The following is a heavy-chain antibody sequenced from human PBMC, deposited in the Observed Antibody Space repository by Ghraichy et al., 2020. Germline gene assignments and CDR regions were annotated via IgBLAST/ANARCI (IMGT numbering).Heavy chain of an antibody. CDR1: GFIFSSYA. CDR3: VKGGPYWEIDY. CDR2: FSGSGYTT. Sequence: GESLNISCGASGFIFSSYAMTWVRQAPGKGLEWVSSFSGSGYTTYYADSVRGRFTISRDNSKNTLYLQMSNLRAEDTAVYYCVKGGPYWEIDYWGQGTLVTVSS. J-gene: IGHJ4*02. V-gene: IGHV3-23*01. D-gene: IGHD1-26*01.